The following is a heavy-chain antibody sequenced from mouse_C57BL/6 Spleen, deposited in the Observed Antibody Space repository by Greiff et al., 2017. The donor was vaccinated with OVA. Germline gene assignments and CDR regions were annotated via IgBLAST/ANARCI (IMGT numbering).Heavy chain of an antibody. D-gene: IGHD1-1*01. Sequence: QVHVKQSGPGLVQPSQSLSITCTVSGFSLTSYGVHWVRQSPGKGLEWLGVIWSGGSTDYNAAFISRLSISKDNSKSQVFFKMNSLQADDTAIYYCAKKGTTVGYAMDYWGQGTSVTVSS. J-gene: IGHJ4*01. CDR1: GFSLTSYG. CDR2: IWSGGST. CDR3: AKKGTTVGYAMDY. V-gene: IGHV2-2*01.